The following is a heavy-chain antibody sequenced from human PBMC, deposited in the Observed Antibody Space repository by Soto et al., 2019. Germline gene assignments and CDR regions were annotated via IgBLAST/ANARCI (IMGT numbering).Heavy chain of an antibody. D-gene: IGHD3-22*01. CDR3: ARGRTVRNYADDSSDYFYFFDY. V-gene: IGHV4-59*01. CDR2: VYYTGST. J-gene: IGHJ4*02. Sequence: SETLSLTCTVSGDSISTFYWGWMRQSPGRELEWIGYVYYTGSTNYNPSLKSRVTISVDRSKNQFSLKLTSANAADTAVYYCARGRTVRNYADDSSDYFYFFDYWGQGTQVTVSS. CDR1: GDSISTFY.